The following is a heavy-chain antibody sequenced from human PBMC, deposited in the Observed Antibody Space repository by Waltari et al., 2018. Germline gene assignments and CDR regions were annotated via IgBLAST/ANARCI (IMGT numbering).Heavy chain of an antibody. CDR3: ARSPSRYYDFWSGYPYYFDY. CDR2: IYYSGST. D-gene: IGHD3-3*01. Sequence: QVQLRESGPGLVKPSQTLSLTCTVSGGSISSGDYYWSWIRQPPGKGLEWIGYIYYSGSTYYNPSLKSRVTISVDTSKNQFSLKLSSVTAADTAVYYCARSPSRYYDFWSGYPYYFDYWGQGTLVTVSS. J-gene: IGHJ4*02. CDR1: GGSISSGDYY. V-gene: IGHV4-30-4*08.